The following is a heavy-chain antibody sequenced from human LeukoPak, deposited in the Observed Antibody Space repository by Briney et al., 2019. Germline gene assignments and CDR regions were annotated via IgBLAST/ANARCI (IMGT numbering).Heavy chain of an antibody. Sequence: GGSLRLSCAAAVFTFSDYATSWVRQAPGEGLEGVSEIKNSGDRTDYADSVKGRFTISRDNSKNTMYLQMKSLRAEHTAVDYCAKGRGSGSYFGIDPWGQGTLVIVSS. V-gene: IGHV3-23*01. CDR3: AKGRGSGSYFGIDP. CDR1: VFTFSDYA. J-gene: IGHJ5*02. D-gene: IGHD3-10*01. CDR2: IKNSGDRT.